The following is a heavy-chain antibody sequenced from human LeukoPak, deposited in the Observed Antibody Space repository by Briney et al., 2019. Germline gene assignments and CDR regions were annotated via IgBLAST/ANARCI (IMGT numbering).Heavy chain of an antibody. CDR3: ARVSYDSSGTFDY. D-gene: IGHD3-22*01. V-gene: IGHV1-2*02. CDR2: INPNSGGT. J-gene: IGHJ4*02. Sequence: ASVKVSCKASGYTFTDYYMHWVRQAPGQGLEWMGWINPNSGGTNYAQKFQGRVTMTRDTSISTAYMELSRLRSDDTAVHYCARVSYDSSGTFDYWGQGTLVTVSS. CDR1: GYTFTDYY.